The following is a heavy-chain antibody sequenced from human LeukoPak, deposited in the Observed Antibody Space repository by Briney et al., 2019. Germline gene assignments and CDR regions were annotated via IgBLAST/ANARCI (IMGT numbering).Heavy chain of an antibody. CDR1: GFTLSSSA. CDR3: SRDPTYYLRYGYFDY. Sequence: GGSLRLSCAASGFTLSSSAINWVRQAPGKGLEWVSSINNVGSHIYYAGSVKGRFTISRDNTKNSLYLQMNSLRAEDTAVYYCSRDPTYYLRYGYFDYWGQGALVTVSS. D-gene: IGHD1-26*01. V-gene: IGHV3-21*01. CDR2: INNVGSHI. J-gene: IGHJ4*02.